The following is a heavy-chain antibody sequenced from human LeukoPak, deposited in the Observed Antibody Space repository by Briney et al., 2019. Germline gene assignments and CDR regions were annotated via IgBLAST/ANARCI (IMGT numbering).Heavy chain of an antibody. V-gene: IGHV3-30*02. D-gene: IGHD6-13*01. CDR2: IRYDGINK. J-gene: IGHJ4*02. Sequence: PGGPLRLSCAASGFTFSSYGMHWVRQALGKGLEWVAFIRYDGINKYYADSVKGRFTISRDNSKNTLYLQMNSLRAEDTAVYYCAKLSRLAAPHWGQGTLVTVSS. CDR3: AKLSRLAAPH. CDR1: GFTFSSYG.